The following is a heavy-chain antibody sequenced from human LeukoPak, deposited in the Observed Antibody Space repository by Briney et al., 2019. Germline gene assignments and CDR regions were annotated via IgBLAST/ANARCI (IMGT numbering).Heavy chain of an antibody. V-gene: IGHV3-23*01. CDR1: GFTFSNYV. CDR2: ISQTGENT. D-gene: IGHD6-19*01. CDR3: AKHIGDSGFDY. Sequence: GGSLRLSCAASGFTFSNYVMSWVRQARGKGLEWVSAISQTGENTYYVDSVKGRFTISRDNSKTTLYLQMNSLRAEDTAVYYCAKHIGDSGFDYWGQGALVTVSS. J-gene: IGHJ4*02.